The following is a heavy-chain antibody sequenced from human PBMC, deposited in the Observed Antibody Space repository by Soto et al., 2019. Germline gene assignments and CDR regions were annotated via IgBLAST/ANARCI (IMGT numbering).Heavy chain of an antibody. V-gene: IGHV1-2*04. CDR3: ARGRKLDIAAAGTDWYFDL. D-gene: IGHD6-13*01. CDR1: GYTFTGYY. J-gene: IGHJ2*01. CDR2: INPNSGGT. Sequence: ASVKVSCKASGYTFTGYYMHWVRQAPGQGLEWMGWINPNSGGTNYAQKFQGWVTMTRDTSISTAYMELSRLRSDDTAVYYCARGRKLDIAAAGTDWYFDLWGRGTLVTVSS.